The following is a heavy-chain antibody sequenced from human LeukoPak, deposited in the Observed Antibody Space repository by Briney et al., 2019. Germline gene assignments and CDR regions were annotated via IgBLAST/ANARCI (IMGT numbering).Heavy chain of an antibody. V-gene: IGHV6-1*01. CDR2: TYYRSKWYN. CDR3: ARATGSSWYYYYYYMDV. J-gene: IGHJ6*03. D-gene: IGHD6-13*01. Sequence: SQTLSLTCAISGDSVSINSAAWNWIRQSPSRGLEWLGRTYYRSKWYNDYAVSVKSRITINPDTSKNQFSLQLNSVTPEDTAVYYCARATGSSWYYYYYYMDVWGKGTTVTVSS. CDR1: GDSVSINSAA.